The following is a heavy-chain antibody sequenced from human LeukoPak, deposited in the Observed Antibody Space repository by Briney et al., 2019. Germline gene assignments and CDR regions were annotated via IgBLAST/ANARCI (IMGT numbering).Heavy chain of an antibody. V-gene: IGHV4-39*01. D-gene: IGHD6-19*01. J-gene: IGHJ4*02. Sequence: SETLSLTCTVSGGSISSSSYYWGWIRQPPGKGLEWIGSIYYSGSTYYNPSLKSRVTISVDTSKNQFSLKLSAVTAADTAVYYCASLQYSSGWSFDYWGQGTLVTVSS. CDR2: IYYSGST. CDR3: ASLQYSSGWSFDY. CDR1: GGSISSSSYY.